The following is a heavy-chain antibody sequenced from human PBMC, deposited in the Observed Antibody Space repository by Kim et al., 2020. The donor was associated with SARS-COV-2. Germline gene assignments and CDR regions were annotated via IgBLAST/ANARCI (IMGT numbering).Heavy chain of an antibody. J-gene: IGHJ3*02. D-gene: IGHD2-2*01. V-gene: IGHV3-30-3*01. CDR2: ISYDGSNK. CDR1: GFTFSSYA. CDR3: ARDEGGEGYCSSTSCYVGRGQGAFDI. Sequence: GGSLRLSCAASGFTFSSYAMHWVRQAPGKGLEWVAVISYDGSNKYYADSVKGRFTISRDNSKNTLYLQMNSLRAEDTAVYYCARDEGGEGYCSSTSCYVGRGQGAFDIWGQGTMVTVSS.